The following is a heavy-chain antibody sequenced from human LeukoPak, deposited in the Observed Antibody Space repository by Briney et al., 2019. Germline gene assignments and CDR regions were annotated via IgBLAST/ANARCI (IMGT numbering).Heavy chain of an antibody. V-gene: IGHV4-39*01. CDR1: GGSISSSSYY. CDR2: IYYSGST. D-gene: IGHD3-16*01. CDR3: ARLRPLAYYMDV. J-gene: IGHJ6*03. Sequence: NPSETRSLTCTVSGGSISSSSYYWGWIRQPPGKGLEWIGSIYYSGSTYYNPSLKSRVTISVDTSKNQFSLKLSSVTAADTAVYYCARLRPLAYYMDVWGKGTTVTISS.